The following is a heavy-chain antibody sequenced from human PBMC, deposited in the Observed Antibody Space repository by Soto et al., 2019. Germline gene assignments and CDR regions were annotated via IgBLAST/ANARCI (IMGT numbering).Heavy chain of an antibody. J-gene: IGHJ5*02. D-gene: IGHD2-15*01. V-gene: IGHV3-53*01. CDR3: AREGYCSGGSCYREGWFDP. CDR1: GFTVSSNY. CDR2: IYSGGST. Sequence: GGSLRLSCAASGFTVSSNYMSWVRQAPGKGLEWVSVIYSGGSTYYADSVKGRFTISRDNSKNTLYLQMNSLRAEDAAVYYCAREGYCSGGSCYREGWFDPWGQGTLVTVSS.